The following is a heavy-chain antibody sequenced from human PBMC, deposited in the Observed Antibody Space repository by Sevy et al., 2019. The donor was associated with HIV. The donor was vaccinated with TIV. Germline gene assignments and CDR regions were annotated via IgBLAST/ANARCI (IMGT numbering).Heavy chain of an antibody. D-gene: IGHD4-17*01. V-gene: IGHV1-18*01. CDR1: GYTFTSYG. CDR2: ISAYNGNT. J-gene: IGHJ6*02. Sequence: ASVKVSCKASGYTFTSYGISWVRQAPGQGLEWMGWISAYNGNTNYAQKLQDRVTMTTDTSTSTAYMELRSLRSDDTAVYYCARDRDSAVTTYDYYYGMDVWGQGTTVTVSS. CDR3: ARDRDSAVTTYDYYYGMDV.